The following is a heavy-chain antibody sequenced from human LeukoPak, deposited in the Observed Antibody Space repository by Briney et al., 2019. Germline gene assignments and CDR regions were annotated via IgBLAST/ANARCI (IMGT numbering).Heavy chain of an antibody. D-gene: IGHD6-19*01. CDR3: ARAVSAVAGSVGHWFDP. Sequence: GGSLRLSCTASGFTVSSNYMNWVRQAPGKGLEWVSIIYSAGSTYYADSVKGRFTISRDNSKNTLYLQMNSLRAEDTAVYYCARAVSAVAGSVGHWFDPWGQGTLVTVSS. CDR2: IYSAGST. V-gene: IGHV3-66*01. CDR1: GFTVSSNY. J-gene: IGHJ5*02.